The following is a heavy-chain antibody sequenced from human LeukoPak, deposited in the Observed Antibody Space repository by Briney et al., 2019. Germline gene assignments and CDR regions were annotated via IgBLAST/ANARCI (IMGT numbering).Heavy chain of an antibody. Sequence: PSETLSLTCTVSGGSISSYYWSWIRQPAGKGLEWIGRIYTSGSTNYNPSLKSRVTMSVDTSKNQFSLKLSSVTAADTAVYYCAKGIAVAGYYYYYGMDVWGQGTTVNVSS. D-gene: IGHD6-19*01. V-gene: IGHV4-4*07. CDR1: GGSISSYY. CDR3: AKGIAVAGYYYYYGMDV. CDR2: IYTSGST. J-gene: IGHJ6*02.